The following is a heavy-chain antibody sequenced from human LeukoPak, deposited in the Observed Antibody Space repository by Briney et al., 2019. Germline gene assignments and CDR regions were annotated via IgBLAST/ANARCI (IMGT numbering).Heavy chain of an antibody. D-gene: IGHD6-13*01. CDR3: ARLWFGVAAADY. V-gene: IGHV4-39*01. CDR2: IYYSGST. J-gene: IGHJ4*02. CDR1: GGPISSSGYY. Sequence: SETLSLTCTVSGGPISSSGYYWGWIRQPPGKGLEWIGSIYYSGSTYYNPSLKSRVTISVDTSKNQFSLKLSSVTAADTAVYYCARLWFGVAAADYWGQGTLVTVSS.